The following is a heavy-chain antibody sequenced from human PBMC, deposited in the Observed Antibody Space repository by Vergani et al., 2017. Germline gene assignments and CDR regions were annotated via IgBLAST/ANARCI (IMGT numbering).Heavy chain of an antibody. CDR2: IYYSGST. Sequence: QVQLQESGPGLVKPSETLSLTCTVSGGSISSYYWSWIWQPPGKGLEWIGYIYYSGSTKSNPSLKSRVTISVDTSKNQFSLKLSSVTAAATAVYYCARGPLLDSSSWGPGYYFDYWGRGTLVTVSS. CDR3: ARGPLLDSSSWGPGYYFDY. V-gene: IGHV4-59*01. CDR1: GGSISSYY. D-gene: IGHD6-13*01. J-gene: IGHJ4*02.